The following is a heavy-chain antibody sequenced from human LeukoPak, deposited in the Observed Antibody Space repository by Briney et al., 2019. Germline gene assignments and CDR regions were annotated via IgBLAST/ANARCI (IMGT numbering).Heavy chain of an antibody. Sequence: SSQTLSLTCAVSGGSISSGGYSWSWIRQPPGKGLEWIGYIYHSGSTYYNPSLKSRVTISVDRSKNQFSLKLSSVTAADTAVYYCARGYSSSWDPNWFDPWGQGTLVTVSS. D-gene: IGHD6-13*01. CDR2: IYHSGST. J-gene: IGHJ5*02. V-gene: IGHV4-30-2*01. CDR3: ARGYSSSWDPNWFDP. CDR1: GGSISSGGYS.